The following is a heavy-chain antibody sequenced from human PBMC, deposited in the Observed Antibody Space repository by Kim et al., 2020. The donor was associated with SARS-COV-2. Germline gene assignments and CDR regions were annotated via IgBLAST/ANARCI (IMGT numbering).Heavy chain of an antibody. J-gene: IGHJ3*02. V-gene: IGHV4-59*01. CDR2: IYYSGST. D-gene: IGHD2-2*01. CDR1: GGSISSYY. CDR3: ARGFIEVVPAAIVVLDAFDI. Sequence: AETLSLTCTVSGGSISSYYWSWIRQPPVKGLEWIGYIYYSGSTNYNPSLKSRVTISVDTYKNQFSLKLSSVTAADTSVYYCARGFIEVVPAAIVVLDAFDIWGQGTMVTVSS.